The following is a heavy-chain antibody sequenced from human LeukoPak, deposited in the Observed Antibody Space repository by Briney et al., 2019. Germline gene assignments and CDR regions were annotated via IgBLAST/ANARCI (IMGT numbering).Heavy chain of an antibody. CDR2: ISGSGGST. V-gene: IGHV3-23*01. J-gene: IGHJ5*02. Sequence: PGGSLRLSCAVSGFTFSSYAMSRVRQAPGKGLEWVSAISGSGGSTYYADSVKGRFTISRDNSKNTLYLQMNSLRAEDTAVYYCAKSDKHWFDPWGQGTLVTVSS. CDR1: GFTFSSYA. CDR3: AKSDKHWFDP.